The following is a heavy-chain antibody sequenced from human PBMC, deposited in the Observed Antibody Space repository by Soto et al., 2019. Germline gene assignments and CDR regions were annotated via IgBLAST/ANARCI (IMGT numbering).Heavy chain of an antibody. CDR3: ARAANNWNYVYWFDP. J-gene: IGHJ5*02. V-gene: IGHV4-61*01. Sequence: PSETLSLTXTVSGGSVSSGSYYWSWIRQPPGKGLEWIGYIYYSGSTNYNPSLKSRVTISVDTSKNQFSLKLSSVTAADTAVYYCARAANNWNYVYWFDPWGQGTLVTVSS. CDR1: GGSVSSGSYY. D-gene: IGHD1-7*01. CDR2: IYYSGST.